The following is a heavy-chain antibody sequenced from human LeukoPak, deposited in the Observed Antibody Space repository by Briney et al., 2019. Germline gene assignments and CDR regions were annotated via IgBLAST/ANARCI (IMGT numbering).Heavy chain of an antibody. J-gene: IGHJ5*02. CDR3: ARVTDIPNWFDP. CDR2: MNPNSGNT. Sequence: ASVKVSCKASGYTFTSYDINWVRQATGQGLEWMGWMNPNSGNTGYAQKFQGRVTITTDESTSTAYMELSSLRSEDTAVYYCARVTDIPNWFDPSGQGTLVTVSS. V-gene: IGHV1-8*01. CDR1: GYTFTSYD.